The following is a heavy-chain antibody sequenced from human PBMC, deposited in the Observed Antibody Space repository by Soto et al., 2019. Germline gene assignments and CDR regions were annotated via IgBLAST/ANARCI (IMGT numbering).Heavy chain of an antibody. D-gene: IGHD3-10*01. Sequence: QITLKESGPTLVRPTQTLTLTCTFSGFSLTTSGVGVGWIRQPPGKALEWLAVIYWDDDKRYSSSLKSRLTITNDTSKIQVVLTMTNIDPVDTATYYCAHHPYYGLGSYSFDYWGQGTLVVVSS. V-gene: IGHV2-5*02. J-gene: IGHJ4*02. CDR3: AHHPYYGLGSYSFDY. CDR1: GFSLTTSGVG. CDR2: IYWDDDK.